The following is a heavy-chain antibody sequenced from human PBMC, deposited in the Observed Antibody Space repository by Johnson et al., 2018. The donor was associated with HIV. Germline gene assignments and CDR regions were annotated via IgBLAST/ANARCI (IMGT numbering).Heavy chain of an antibody. CDR3: AKDPRDEALDS. J-gene: IGHJ3*02. Sequence: VQLVESGGGVVQPGGSMRLSCAASGFTFSSYWMSWVRQAPGKGLEWVSVIYSGGSSRYYADSVKGRFTITRDNVKNSLYMQMNSLRVEDTAVYYCAKDPRDEALDSWGKGQWSPSLQ. CDR2: IYSGGSSR. V-gene: IGHV3-23*03. CDR1: GFTFSSYW.